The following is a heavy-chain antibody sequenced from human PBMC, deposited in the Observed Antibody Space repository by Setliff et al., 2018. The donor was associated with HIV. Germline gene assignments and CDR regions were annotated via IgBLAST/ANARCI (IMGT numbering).Heavy chain of an antibody. Sequence: PSETLSLTCAVYGGSFSGYCWSWIRQPPGKGLEWVGEINHSGRTKYNQSLKSRFTTSVDTSKNQFSLRLSSVIAADTAVYYCVSVSCSSWYSIPRNYYYSMDVWGAGTTVTVSS. CDR3: VSVSCSSWYSIPRNYYYSMDV. CDR2: INHSGRT. J-gene: IGHJ6*03. D-gene: IGHD6-13*01. CDR1: GGSFSGYC. V-gene: IGHV4-34*01.